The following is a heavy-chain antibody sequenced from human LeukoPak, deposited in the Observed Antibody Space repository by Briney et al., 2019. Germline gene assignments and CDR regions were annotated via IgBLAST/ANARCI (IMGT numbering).Heavy chain of an antibody. Sequence: GGSLRLSCAASGFTFSNYWMHWVRQAPGKGLVWVSRINNDGINTSYADSVKGRFTISRDNAKNTLNLQMNSLRAEDTAVYYCARDLGQYYDTSDNWFDPWGQGTLVTVSS. D-gene: IGHD3-22*01. J-gene: IGHJ5*02. CDR1: GFTFSNYW. V-gene: IGHV3-74*01. CDR3: ARDLGQYYDTSDNWFDP. CDR2: INNDGINT.